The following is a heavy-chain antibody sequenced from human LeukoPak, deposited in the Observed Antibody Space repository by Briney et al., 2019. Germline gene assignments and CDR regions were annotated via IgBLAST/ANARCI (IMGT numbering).Heavy chain of an antibody. D-gene: IGHD2-15*01. CDR1: GYTFTVYY. CDR3: AREYCSGGSCNWFDP. J-gene: IGHJ5*02. V-gene: IGHV1-2*02. CDR2: INPNSGGT. Sequence: GASVTVSFTGSGYTFTVYYMHWVRQAPGQGLEWVGWINPNSGGTSYAQKFQGRVTMTRDTSISTAYMELSRLRSDDTAVYYCAREYCSGGSCNWFDPWGQGTLVTVSS.